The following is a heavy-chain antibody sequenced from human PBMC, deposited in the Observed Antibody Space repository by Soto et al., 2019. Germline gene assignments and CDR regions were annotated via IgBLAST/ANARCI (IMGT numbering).Heavy chain of an antibody. V-gene: IGHV4-59*01. CDR2: IYYSGST. CDR3: ARESSTRFMTTGVSGAFDI. J-gene: IGHJ3*02. CDR1: GGSISSYY. Sequence: SETLSLTCTVSGGSISSYYWSWIRQPPGKGLEWIGYIYYSGSTNYNPSLKSRVTISVDTSKNQFSLKLSSVTAADTAVYYCARESSTRFMTTGVSGAFDIWGQGTMVTVSS. D-gene: IGHD4-17*01.